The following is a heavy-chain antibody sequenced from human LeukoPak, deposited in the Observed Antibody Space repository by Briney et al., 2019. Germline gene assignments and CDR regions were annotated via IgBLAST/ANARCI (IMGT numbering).Heavy chain of an antibody. V-gene: IGHV4-39*01. Sequence: SETLSLTCTVSGGSISSSSYYWGWIRQPPGKGLEGIGSIYDSGSTYYNPYLKSRVNISVDTSKNQFSLKLSSVTAADTAVYYCARRVNYYDSSGYYYYFDYWGQGTLVTVSS. CDR1: GGSISSSSYY. CDR2: IYDSGST. CDR3: ARRVNYYDSSGYYYYFDY. J-gene: IGHJ4*02. D-gene: IGHD3-22*01.